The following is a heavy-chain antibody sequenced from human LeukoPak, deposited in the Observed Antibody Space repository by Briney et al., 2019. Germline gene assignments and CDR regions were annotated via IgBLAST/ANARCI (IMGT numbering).Heavy chain of an antibody. V-gene: IGHV4-61*01. CDR1: GGSVSSGNYY. D-gene: IGHD3-16*01. CDR2: IYYSGDT. J-gene: IGHJ4*02. Sequence: SETLSLTCTVSGGSVSSGNYYWSWIRQPPGKGLEWIGYIYYSGDTNYNPSLKGRVTISVDTSKNQVSLKLSSVTAADTAVYYCARGWGYFDYWGQGTLVTVSS. CDR3: ARGWGYFDY.